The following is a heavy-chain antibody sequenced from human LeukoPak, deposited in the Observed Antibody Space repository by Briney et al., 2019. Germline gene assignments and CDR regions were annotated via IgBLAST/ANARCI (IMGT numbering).Heavy chain of an antibody. CDR3: ARGGSYYDSSGYPYYGMDV. CDR2: IKQDGNEK. Sequence: GGSLRLSCAASGFTFSGCWMTWVRQAPGKGLEWVANIKQDGNEKYYVDSVKGRFSISRDNAKNSVYLQMNSLRAEDTAVYYCARGGSYYDSSGYPYYGMDVWGQGTTVTVSS. D-gene: IGHD3-22*01. J-gene: IGHJ6*02. CDR1: GFTFSGCW. V-gene: IGHV3-7*02.